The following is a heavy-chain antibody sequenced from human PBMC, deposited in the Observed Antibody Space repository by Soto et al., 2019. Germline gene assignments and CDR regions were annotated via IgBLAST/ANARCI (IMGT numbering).Heavy chain of an antibody. CDR3: ARGLRRFWSGRSGFDP. J-gene: IGHJ5*02. D-gene: IGHD3-3*01. Sequence: QVQLQESGPGLVKPSETLSLTCTVSGGSISSYYWSWLRQPPGKGLEWIGYIYYSGSTNYNPSLKSRVNIAVDTSKNQFSRKLSSVTAADTAVYYCARGLRRFWSGRSGFDPWGQGTLVTVSS. CDR1: GGSISSYY. V-gene: IGHV4-59*01. CDR2: IYYSGST.